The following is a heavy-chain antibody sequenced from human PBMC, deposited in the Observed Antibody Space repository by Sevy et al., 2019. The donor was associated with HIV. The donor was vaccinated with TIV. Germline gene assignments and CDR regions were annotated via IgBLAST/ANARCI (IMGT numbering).Heavy chain of an antibody. D-gene: IGHD1-20*01. CDR3: ARDPVLEVSTISYYYYYGMDV. CDR2: ISSSSSYI. V-gene: IGHV3-21*01. J-gene: IGHJ6*02. CDR1: GFTFSSYS. Sequence: GGSLRLSCAASGFTFSSYSMDWVRQAPGKGLEWVSSISSSSSYIYYADSLKGRFTISRDNAKNSLYLQMNSLRAEDTAVYYCARDPVLEVSTISYYYYYGMDVWGQGTTVTVSS.